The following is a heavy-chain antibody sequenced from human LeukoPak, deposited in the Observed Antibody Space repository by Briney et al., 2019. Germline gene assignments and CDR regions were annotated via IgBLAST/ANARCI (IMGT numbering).Heavy chain of an antibody. Sequence: PSETLSLTCAVYGGSFSGYYWSWIRQPPGKGLEWIGEIDHSGSANYNSSLKPRVTLSVDTSKKTFSLRLTSVTAADTAVYFCARVRTSSLLGYFYMDAWGKGATVTVSS. CDR1: GGSFSGYY. V-gene: IGHV4-34*01. D-gene: IGHD2-2*01. CDR2: IDHSGSA. J-gene: IGHJ6*03. CDR3: ARVRTSSLLGYFYMDA.